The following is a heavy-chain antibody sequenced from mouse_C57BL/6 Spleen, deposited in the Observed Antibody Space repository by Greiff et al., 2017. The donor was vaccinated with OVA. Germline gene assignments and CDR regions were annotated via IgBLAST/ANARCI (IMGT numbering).Heavy chain of an antibody. J-gene: IGHJ1*03. CDR1: GYAFSSYW. Sequence: QVQLQQSGAELVKPGASVKISCKASGYAFSSYWMNWVKQRPGKGLEWIGQIYPGDGDTNYNGKFKGKATLTADKSSSTAYMQLSSLTSEDSAVYVCARGGNWDVKNWYFDVWGTGTTVTVSS. V-gene: IGHV1-80*01. CDR3: ARGGNWDVKNWYFDV. D-gene: IGHD4-1*01. CDR2: IYPGDGDT.